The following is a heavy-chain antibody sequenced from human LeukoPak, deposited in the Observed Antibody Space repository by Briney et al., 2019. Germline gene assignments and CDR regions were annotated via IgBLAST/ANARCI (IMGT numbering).Heavy chain of an antibody. V-gene: IGHV3-30-3*01. J-gene: IGHJ5*02. Sequence: PGGSLRLSCAASRFTFSTYVMHWVRQAPGKGLEWVAVISYDGSNKYYADSVKGRFTISRDDSKNTMYLQMDSLKTEDTAIYYCLTLSGVWTGRPVPWGQGTLVTVSS. D-gene: IGHD3/OR15-3a*01. CDR3: LTLSGVWTGRPVP. CDR2: ISYDGSNK. CDR1: RFTFSTYV.